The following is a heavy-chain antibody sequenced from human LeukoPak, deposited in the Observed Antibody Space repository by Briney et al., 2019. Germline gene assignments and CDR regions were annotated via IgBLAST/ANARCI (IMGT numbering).Heavy chain of an antibody. J-gene: IGHJ6*03. D-gene: IGHD3-3*01. CDR3: AREIGKEGFWSDLEGEPYYYYYMDV. CDR2: IHYSGST. V-gene: IGHV4-59*01. Sequence: SETLSLTCSVSGGSISSTYWSWIRQPPGKGLEWIGYIHYSGSTNYKSPLKSRVTMSGDTSKNQFSLKLSSVTAADTAVYYCAREIGKEGFWSDLEGEPYYYYYMDVWGKGTTVTVSS. CDR1: GGSISSTY.